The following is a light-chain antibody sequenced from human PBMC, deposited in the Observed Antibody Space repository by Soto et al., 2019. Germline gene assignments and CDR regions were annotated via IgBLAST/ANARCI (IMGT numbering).Light chain of an antibody. V-gene: IGKV3-20*01. J-gene: IGKJ2*01. CDR2: GAS. CDR1: QSVSASF. CDR3: QQYGTSPPEYT. Sequence: EIVLTQSPGTLSLSPGGRATLSCRASQSVSASFLAWYQQKPGQAPRLLIYGASSRATGIPDRFSGGGSETDFTLTISRLEPEDFAVYYCQQYGTSPPEYTFGQGTKLEIK.